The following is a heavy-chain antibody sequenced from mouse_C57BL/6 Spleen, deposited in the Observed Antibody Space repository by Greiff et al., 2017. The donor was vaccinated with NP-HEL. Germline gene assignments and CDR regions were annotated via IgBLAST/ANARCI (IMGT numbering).Heavy chain of an antibody. CDR1: GFTFSDYG. J-gene: IGHJ4*01. D-gene: IGHD1-1*01. Sequence: EVQGVESGGGLVKPGGSLKLSCAASGFTFSDYGMHWVRQAPEKGLEWVAYISSGSSTSYYADKVKGRFTISRDNAKNTLFLQMTSLRSEDTAMYYCARGVITPTVYYDMDYWGQGTTVTVSS. CDR3: ARGVITPTVYYDMDY. CDR2: ISSGSSTS. V-gene: IGHV5-17*01.